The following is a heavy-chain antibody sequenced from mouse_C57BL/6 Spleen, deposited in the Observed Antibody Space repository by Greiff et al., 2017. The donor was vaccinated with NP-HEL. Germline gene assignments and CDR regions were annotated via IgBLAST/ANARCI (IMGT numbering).Heavy chain of an antibody. Sequence: VQLQESGPGLAKPSQTLSLTCSVTGYSITSDYWNWIRKFPGNKLEYMGYISYSGSTYYNPSLKSRISITRDTSKNQYYLQLNSVTTEDTATDYCARYKDYDGSSYSYYFDYWGQGTTLTVSS. J-gene: IGHJ2*01. CDR1: GYSITSDY. V-gene: IGHV3-8*01. D-gene: IGHD1-1*01. CDR3: ARYKDYDGSSYSYYFDY. CDR2: ISYSGST.